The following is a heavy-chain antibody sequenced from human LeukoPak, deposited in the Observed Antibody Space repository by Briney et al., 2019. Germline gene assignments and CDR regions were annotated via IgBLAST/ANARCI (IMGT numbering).Heavy chain of an antibody. V-gene: IGHV4-39*01. CDR1: GGSISSSFHY. CDR2: IYYTGST. D-gene: IGHD6-19*01. CDR3: ARRSSAGCNSGWFPN. J-gene: IGHJ4*02. Sequence: SETLSLTCTVSGGSISSSFHYWGWIRQPPGKGLEWIVNIYYTGSTYYNPSLKSRVTISVDTSQNQFSLKLSSVTAADTAMYYCARRSSAGCNSGWFPNWDQGTLVTVSS.